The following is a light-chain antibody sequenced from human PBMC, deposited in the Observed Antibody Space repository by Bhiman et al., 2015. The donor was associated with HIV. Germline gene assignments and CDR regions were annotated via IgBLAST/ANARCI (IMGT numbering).Light chain of an antibody. Sequence: LTQPPSVSGAPGQRVTISCTGSSSNIGAGYDVHWYQQLPGTAPKLLIYDNNNRPSGVPDRFSGSKSGTSASLAITGLQAEDEANYYCQSYDSSLSGSVFGGGTKLTVL. CDR2: DNN. CDR1: SSNIGAGYD. V-gene: IGLV1-40*01. CDR3: QSYDSSLSGSV. J-gene: IGLJ2*01.